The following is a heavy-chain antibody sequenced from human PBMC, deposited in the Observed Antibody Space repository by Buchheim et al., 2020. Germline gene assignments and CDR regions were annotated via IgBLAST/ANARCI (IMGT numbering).Heavy chain of an antibody. J-gene: IGHJ4*02. V-gene: IGHV3-7*01. CDR3: FSWGATGLNL. CDR2: INPDGSYK. Sequence: EVHLVESGGAVVQPGGSLRLSCSMSGFSLSSLWMNWVRRAPGEGLEWVANINPDGSYKRYVDSVRGRFTISRDNAKNSLYLQMDSLRVEDTSLYYCFSWGATGLNLWGQGAL. D-gene: IGHD3-16*01. CDR1: GFSLSSLW.